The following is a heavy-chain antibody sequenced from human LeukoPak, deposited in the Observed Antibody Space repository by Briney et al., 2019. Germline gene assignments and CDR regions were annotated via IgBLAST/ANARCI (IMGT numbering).Heavy chain of an antibody. CDR1: RFIFSPYW. Sequence: GGPLRLSCAASRFIFSPYWVTWVRQAPGMGLEWVANMKEDGGEKFYVDSVRGRFTISRDNAKNSVYLQMNSLRVEDTGVYYCARVRTEWYIDLWGRGTLVTVST. J-gene: IGHJ2*01. CDR3: ARVRTEWYIDL. D-gene: IGHD2-8*02. V-gene: IGHV3-7*01. CDR2: MKEDGGEK.